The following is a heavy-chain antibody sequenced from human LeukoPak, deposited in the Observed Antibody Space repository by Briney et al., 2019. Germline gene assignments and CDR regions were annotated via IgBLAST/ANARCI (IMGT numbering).Heavy chain of an antibody. V-gene: IGHV1-69*02. CDR3: AGGVSTVVTGGGDI. CDR1: EGTFSSYT. Sequence: GASVKVSCTASEGTFSSYTISWVRQAPGQGLKWMGRINPILGMANYAQKFQGRVTITADKSTSTAYMELSSLRAEDTAVYYCAGGVSTVVTGGGDIWGQGTMVTVSS. J-gene: IGHJ3*02. CDR2: INPILGMA. D-gene: IGHD4-23*01.